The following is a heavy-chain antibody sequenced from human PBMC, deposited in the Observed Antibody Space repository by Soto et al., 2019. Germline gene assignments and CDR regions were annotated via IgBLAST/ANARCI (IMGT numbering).Heavy chain of an antibody. J-gene: IGHJ4*02. V-gene: IGHV1-3*01. Sequence: GASVKVSCKASGYTFTSYTIHWVRQAPGQRLEWMGWINAGNGNKKYSQKFQGRVTIIRDTSASTAYMELSSLRSEDTAVYFCARGYYYFDYWGQGNLVTVSS. CDR1: GYTFTSYT. CDR2: INAGNGNK. CDR3: ARGYYYFDY. D-gene: IGHD2-15*01.